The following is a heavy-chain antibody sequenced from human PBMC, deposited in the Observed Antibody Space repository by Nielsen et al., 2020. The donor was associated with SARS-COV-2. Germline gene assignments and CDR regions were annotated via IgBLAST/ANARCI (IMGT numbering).Heavy chain of an antibody. CDR2: VSTGSDYI. J-gene: IGHJ4*02. Sequence: GGSLRLSCAASGFTFRFYTMHWVRQAPGKGLEWVSSVSTGSDYIHYADLVQGRFAISRDNAKDSLYLQMNSLRADDTAIYYCARDRSGFGFDFWGQGALVTVSS. D-gene: IGHD3-22*01. CDR1: GFTFRFYT. V-gene: IGHV3-21*01. CDR3: ARDRSGFGFDF.